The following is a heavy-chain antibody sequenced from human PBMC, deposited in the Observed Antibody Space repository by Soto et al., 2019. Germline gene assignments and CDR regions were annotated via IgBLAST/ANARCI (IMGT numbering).Heavy chain of an antibody. V-gene: IGHV4-39*01. CDR1: GGSISSSSYY. Sequence: LSLTCTVSGGSISSSSYYWGWIRQPPGKGLEWIGSIYYSGSTYYNPSLKSRVTISVDTSKNQFSLKLSSVTAADTAVYYCARQAIVVVPAATYGNFDYWGQGTLVTVSS. CDR2: IYYSGST. J-gene: IGHJ4*02. D-gene: IGHD2-2*01. CDR3: ARQAIVVVPAATYGNFDY.